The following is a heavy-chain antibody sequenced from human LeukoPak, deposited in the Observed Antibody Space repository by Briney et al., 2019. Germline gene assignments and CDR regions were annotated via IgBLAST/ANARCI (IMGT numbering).Heavy chain of an antibody. CDR2: IHSSGGS. Sequence: KSSETLSLTCTASGASISNYYWSWIRQTPEKGLEWMGHIHSSGGSSYYPSLKSRLTLSIDTSRNQLSLKLPSVTAADTAVYFCARLGSYHDFWGQGALVTVSS. CDR1: GASISNYY. V-gene: IGHV4-4*09. CDR3: ARLGSYHDF. D-gene: IGHD1-26*01. J-gene: IGHJ4*02.